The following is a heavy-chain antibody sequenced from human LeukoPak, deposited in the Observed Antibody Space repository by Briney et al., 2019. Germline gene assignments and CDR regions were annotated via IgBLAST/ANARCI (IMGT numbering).Heavy chain of an antibody. D-gene: IGHD3-10*01. Sequence: GESLKISCKGSGYSFTSNWSGWLRQMPGKGLKWMGIICPGDSATRYSPSFQGQVAISADKSISTAYLQWSSLKASDYAVYYFARQVVRGVISAFDIWGQGTMVTVSS. V-gene: IGHV5-51*01. CDR1: GYSFTSNW. CDR2: ICPGDSAT. J-gene: IGHJ3*02. CDR3: ARQVVRGVISAFDI.